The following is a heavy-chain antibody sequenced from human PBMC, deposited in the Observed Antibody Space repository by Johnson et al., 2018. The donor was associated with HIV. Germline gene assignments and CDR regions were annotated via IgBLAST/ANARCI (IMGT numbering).Heavy chain of an antibody. Sequence: VQLVESGGGLVQPGRSLRLSCAASGFTFDDYAMHWVRQAPGKGLEWVSGISWNSGSIGYADSVKGRFTISRDNAKNSLCLQMKSLRAEDTALYYCARGVVPDPFDIWGQGTMVTVSS. J-gene: IGHJ3*02. V-gene: IGHV3-9*01. D-gene: IGHD2-15*01. CDR3: ARGVVPDPFDI. CDR1: GFTFDDYA. CDR2: ISWNSGSI.